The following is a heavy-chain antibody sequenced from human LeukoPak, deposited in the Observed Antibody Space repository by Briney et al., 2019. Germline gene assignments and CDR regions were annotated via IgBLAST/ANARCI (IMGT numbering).Heavy chain of an antibody. CDR2: IKTDGTYT. Sequence: GGSLRLSCAASGFTFNNAWMSWVRQAPGKGLVWVSRIKTDGTYTSYADSVKGRFTISRDNAKSTLYLQMNALRGEDTAVYYCASEEGGLDVWGQGTTVTVSS. V-gene: IGHV3-74*01. J-gene: IGHJ6*02. CDR1: GFTFNNAW. CDR3: ASEEGGLDV.